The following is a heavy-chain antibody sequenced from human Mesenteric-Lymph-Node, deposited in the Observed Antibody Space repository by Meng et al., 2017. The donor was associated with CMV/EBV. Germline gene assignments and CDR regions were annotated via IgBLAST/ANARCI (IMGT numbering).Heavy chain of an antibody. CDR3: ARGLSTLDWFDP. V-gene: IGHV4-31*02. Sequence: VSGGSISSGGFYWNWIRQHPGKGLEWIGYIYHSGSTYYNPSLKSRVSILVDTSKNQFSLRLSSVTAADTAVYYCARGLSTLDWFDPWGQGILVTVSS. J-gene: IGHJ5*02. CDR1: GGSISSGGFY. D-gene: IGHD2/OR15-2a*01. CDR2: IYHSGST.